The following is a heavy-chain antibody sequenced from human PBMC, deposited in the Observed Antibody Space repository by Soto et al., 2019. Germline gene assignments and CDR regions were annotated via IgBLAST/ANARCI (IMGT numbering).Heavy chain of an antibody. CDR1: GYTFTSYG. D-gene: IGHD3-3*01. V-gene: IGHV1-18*04. J-gene: IGHJ5*02. CDR2: ISAYNGNT. CDR3: ARVLSYDFWSGYYRRGRFDP. Sequence: QVQLVQSGAEVKKPGASVKVSCKASGYTFTSYGISWVRQAPGQGLEWMGWISAYNGNTNYAQKLQGRVTMTTDTSTSTAYMELRSLRSDDTAVYYCARVLSYDFWSGYYRRGRFDPWGQGTLVTVSS.